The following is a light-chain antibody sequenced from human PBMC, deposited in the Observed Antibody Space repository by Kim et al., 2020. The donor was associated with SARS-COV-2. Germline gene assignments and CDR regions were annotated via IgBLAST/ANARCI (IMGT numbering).Light chain of an antibody. CDR2: WAS. CDR1: QSVLYSSNNKNY. J-gene: IGKJ2*01. V-gene: IGKV4-1*01. CDR3: QQYYSSPPT. Sequence: RATINCKSSQSVLYSSNNKNYLAWYQQEPGQPPRLLIYWASTRESGVPDRFSGSGSGTDFTLTISSLQAEDVAVYYCQQYYSSPPTFGQGTSWRS.